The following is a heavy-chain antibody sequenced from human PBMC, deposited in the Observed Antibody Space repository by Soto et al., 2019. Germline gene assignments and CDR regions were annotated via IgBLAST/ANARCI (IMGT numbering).Heavy chain of an antibody. CDR3: ARGYDSRRGAFAI. V-gene: IGHV1-46*01. Sequence: QVHLVQSGAQVKKPGASVKVSCKASGSTFTSYYMYWVRQAHGQGLVWLGIINPSGGSTSYAQKCQCRVNSTRDTSTSTVYMEQSSLRSEDTAVYYCARGYDSRRGAFAIWGQGTMVTVSS. CDR1: GSTFTSYY. D-gene: IGHD3-22*01. J-gene: IGHJ3*02. CDR2: INPSGGST.